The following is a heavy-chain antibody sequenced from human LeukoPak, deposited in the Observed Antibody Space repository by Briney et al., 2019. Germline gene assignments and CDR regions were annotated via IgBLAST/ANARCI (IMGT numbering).Heavy chain of an antibody. J-gene: IGHJ4*02. CDR1: GFNSSTPP. Sequence: GGPLSLPFPTPGFNSSTPPMPGSPRAQGKGPQWVANINRDGTEKHFLDSIEGRFTISRDNRKKSLYLQMNSLRPQDTAVYFCVRGDWYFESWGQGTLVTVSS. CDR2: INRDGTEK. D-gene: IGHD2-21*01. V-gene: IGHV3-7*04. CDR3: VRGDWYFES.